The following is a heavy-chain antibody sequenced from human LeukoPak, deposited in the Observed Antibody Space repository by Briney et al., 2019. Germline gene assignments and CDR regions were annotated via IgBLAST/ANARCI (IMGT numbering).Heavy chain of an antibody. D-gene: IGHD6-6*01. Sequence: SVKVSCKASGGTFSSYAISWVRQAPGQGLEWMGRIIPIFGTANYAQKFQGRVTITTDESTSTAYMELSSLRSEDTAVYYCARESHYSSSSAETDYWGQGTLVTVSS. J-gene: IGHJ4*02. CDR3: ARESHYSSSSAETDY. V-gene: IGHV1-69*05. CDR2: IIPIFGTA. CDR1: GGTFSSYA.